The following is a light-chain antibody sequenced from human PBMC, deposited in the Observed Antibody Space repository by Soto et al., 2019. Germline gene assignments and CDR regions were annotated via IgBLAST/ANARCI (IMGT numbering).Light chain of an antibody. CDR1: SSDVGGYDY. CDR3: SSYAGSNILV. Sequence: QSALTQPPSASGSPGQSVTISCTGTSSDVGGYDYVSWYQQHPGKAPKLMIFEVSKRPSGVPDRFSGYKSGNSASLTVSGLQEGDEADYYCSSYAGSNILVFGGETKHTVL. J-gene: IGLJ2*01. V-gene: IGLV2-8*01. CDR2: EVS.